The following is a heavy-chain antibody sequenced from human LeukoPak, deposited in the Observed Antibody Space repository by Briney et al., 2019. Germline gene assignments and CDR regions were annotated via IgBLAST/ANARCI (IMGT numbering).Heavy chain of an antibody. CDR2: IYYSGST. D-gene: IGHD3-3*01. CDR1: GGSISSYY. J-gene: IGHJ4*02. Sequence: SETLSLTCTVSGGSISSYYWSWIRQPPGKGLEWIGYIYYSGSTNYNPSLKSRVTISVDTSKNQFSLKLSSVTAADTAVYYCARSSVFGVVIMARDEYYFDYWGQGTLVTVSS. V-gene: IGHV4-59*01. CDR3: ARSSVFGVVIMARDEYYFDY.